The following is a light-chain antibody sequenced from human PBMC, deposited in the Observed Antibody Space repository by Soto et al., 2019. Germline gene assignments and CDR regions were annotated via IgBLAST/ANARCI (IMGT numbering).Light chain of an antibody. CDR1: QTVNSNY. CDR3: QQYGSSPPT. J-gene: IGKJ1*01. Sequence: EIVLTQSPGTLSLSPGERGTLSCMASQTVNSNYLAWYQRKPGQAPRLLIYGASNRATDIPHRFSGSGSGTVFTLNITRLEPEDFAVYYCQQYGSSPPTFGQGTKVEIK. V-gene: IGKV3-20*01. CDR2: GAS.